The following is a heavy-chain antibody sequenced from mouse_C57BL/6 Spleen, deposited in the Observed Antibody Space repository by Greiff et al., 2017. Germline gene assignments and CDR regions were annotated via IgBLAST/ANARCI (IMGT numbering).Heavy chain of an antibody. CDR2: LYPSDSET. D-gene: IGHD2-10*02. J-gene: IGHJ2*01. CDR3: ARALGYGNYRYY. Sequence: QVQLQQPGAELVRPGSSVKLSCKASGYTFTSYWMDWVKQRPGQGLEWIGNLYPSDSETHYNQKFKDKATLTVDKSSSTAYMQLSSLTSEDSAVYYCARALGYGNYRYYWGQGTTLTVSS. CDR1: GYTFTSYW. V-gene: IGHV1-61*01.